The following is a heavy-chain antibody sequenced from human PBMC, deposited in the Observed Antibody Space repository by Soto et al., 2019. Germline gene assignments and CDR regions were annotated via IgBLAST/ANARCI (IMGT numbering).Heavy chain of an antibody. V-gene: IGHV1-3*01. D-gene: IGHD3-22*01. CDR2: INAVNGHT. Sequence: ASVKVSCKASGYIFTTYAMHWVRQAPGQRLEWMGWINAVNGHTKYSQKFQGRLTLTRDTPGNTAYLELNSLISEDTAVYYCATPQDYDGCLDSWGQGTLVTVSS. J-gene: IGHJ4*02. CDR1: GYIFTTYA. CDR3: ATPQDYDGCLDS.